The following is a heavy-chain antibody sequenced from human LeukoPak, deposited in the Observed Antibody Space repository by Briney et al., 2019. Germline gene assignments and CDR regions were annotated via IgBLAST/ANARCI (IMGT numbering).Heavy chain of an antibody. D-gene: IGHD2-2*01. V-gene: IGHV4-61*02. CDR2: IYTSGST. CDR1: GGSISSGSYY. Sequence: PSETLSLTCTVSGGSISSGSYYRSWLRQPAGKGLEWIGRIYTSGSTNHNPSLKSRVTISVDTSKNQFSLKLSSVTAADTALYYCARDSLLPSAMGYYYMDVWGKGTTVTVSS. CDR3: ARDSLLPSAMGYYYMDV. J-gene: IGHJ6*03.